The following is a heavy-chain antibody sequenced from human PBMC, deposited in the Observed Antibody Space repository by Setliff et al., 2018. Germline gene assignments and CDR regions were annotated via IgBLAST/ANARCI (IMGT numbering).Heavy chain of an antibody. V-gene: IGHV5-10-1*01. CDR2: IDPSDSYT. Sequence: GESLKISCKGSGYSLTSYWISRVRQMPGKGLEWMGRIDPSDSYTNYSPSFQGHVTISGDKSISTAYLQWSSLKASDTAMYYCARIRRDIVVVVGATPDYYDYMDVWGKGTTVTVSS. J-gene: IGHJ6*03. CDR3: ARIRRDIVVVVGATPDYYDYMDV. CDR1: GYSLTSYW. D-gene: IGHD2-15*01.